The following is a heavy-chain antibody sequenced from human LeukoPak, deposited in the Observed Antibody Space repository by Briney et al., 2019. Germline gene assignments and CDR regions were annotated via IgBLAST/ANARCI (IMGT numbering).Heavy chain of an antibody. CDR2: IYHSGST. CDR1: GFSISNGYY. V-gene: IGHV4-38-2*02. D-gene: IGHD3-22*01. Sequence: SETLSLTCTVSGFSISNGYYWGWIRQPPGKGLEWIGSIYHSGSTYYNPSLKSRVTISVDTSKNQFSLKLSSVTAADTAVYYCASSAYESSGYGGYYMDVWGKGTTVTVSS. J-gene: IGHJ6*03. CDR3: ASSAYESSGYGGYYMDV.